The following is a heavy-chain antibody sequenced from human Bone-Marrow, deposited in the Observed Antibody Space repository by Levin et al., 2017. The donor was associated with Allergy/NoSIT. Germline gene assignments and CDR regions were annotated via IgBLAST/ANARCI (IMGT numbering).Heavy chain of an antibody. CDR1: GGSINSGDSY. CDR3: ARLSLTFYDILTGYYSPIGTFDY. CDR2: IYYSGST. Sequence: ASETLSLTCNVSGGSINSGDSYWSLIRQPPGKGLEWIGYIYYSGSTYYNPSLKSRITISIDTSKSQFSLQLSSVTAADPAVYYCARLSLTFYDILTGYYSPIGTFDYWGQGTLVTVSS. D-gene: IGHD3-9*01. V-gene: IGHV4-30-4*01. J-gene: IGHJ4*02.